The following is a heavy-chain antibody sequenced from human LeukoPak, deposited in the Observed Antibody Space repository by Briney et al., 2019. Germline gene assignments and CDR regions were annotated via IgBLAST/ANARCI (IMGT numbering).Heavy chain of an antibody. CDR2: ISSSASTI. CDR1: RFTFNSYE. V-gene: IGHV3-48*03. CDR3: ARGAVAGLYYFDF. J-gene: IGHJ4*02. D-gene: IGHD6-19*01. Sequence: PVGSLRLSCAASRFTFNSYEMNWVRQAPGKGLEWVSYISSSASTIYYADSVKGRFTISRDNAKNSLYLQMNSLRAEDTAVYYCARGAVAGLYYFDFWGQGTLVTVSS.